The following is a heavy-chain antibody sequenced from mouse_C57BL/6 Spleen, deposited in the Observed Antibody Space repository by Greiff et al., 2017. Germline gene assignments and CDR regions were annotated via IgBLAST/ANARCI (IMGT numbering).Heavy chain of an antibody. CDR2: IWRGGST. V-gene: IGHV2-2*01. CDR3: ASNYGSSYVRYFDV. J-gene: IGHJ1*03. D-gene: IGHD1-1*01. Sequence: QVQLKEPGPGLVQPSHSLSITCTVSGFSLTSYGVHWVRQSPGQGLEWLGVIWRGGSTDYNAAFISRLSISKDKSKSQVFFKMHSLQADDTAIYYCASNYGSSYVRYFDVWGTGTTVTVSS. CDR1: GFSLTSYG.